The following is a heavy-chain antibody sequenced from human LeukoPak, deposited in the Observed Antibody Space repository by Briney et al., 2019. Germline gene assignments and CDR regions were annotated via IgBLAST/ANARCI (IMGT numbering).Heavy chain of an antibody. V-gene: IGHV4-34*01. Sequence: SETLSHTCAVYGGSFSGYYWSWIRQPPGKGLEWIGEINHSGSTNYNPSLKSRVTILVDTSKNQFSLKLSSVTAADTAVYYCARGLLPLRAHNDYWGQGTLVTVSS. CDR3: ARGLLPLRAHNDY. J-gene: IGHJ4*02. D-gene: IGHD2-15*01. CDR2: INHSGST. CDR1: GGSFSGYY.